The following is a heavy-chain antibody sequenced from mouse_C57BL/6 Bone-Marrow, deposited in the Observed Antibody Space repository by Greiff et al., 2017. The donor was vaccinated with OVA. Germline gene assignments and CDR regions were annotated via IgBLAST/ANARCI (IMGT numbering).Heavy chain of an antibody. Sequence: EVKLVDSGGGLVKPGGSLKLSCAASGFTFSSYAMSWVRQTPEKRLEWVATISDGGSYTYYPDNVKGRFTISRDNAKNNLYLQMSHLKSEDTAMYYCARDYRDAMDYWGQGTSVTVSS. CDR2: ISDGGSYT. D-gene: IGHD2-12*01. J-gene: IGHJ4*01. CDR3: ARDYRDAMDY. V-gene: IGHV5-4*01. CDR1: GFTFSSYA.